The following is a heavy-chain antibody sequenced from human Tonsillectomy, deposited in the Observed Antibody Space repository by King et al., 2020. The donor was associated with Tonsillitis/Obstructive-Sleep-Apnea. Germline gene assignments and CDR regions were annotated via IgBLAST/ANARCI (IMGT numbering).Heavy chain of an antibody. D-gene: IGHD5-12*01. J-gene: IGHJ4*02. CDR1: GGAFSTHA. CDR3: ARDRLISGYLSGYFDY. V-gene: IGHV1-69*01. Sequence: VQLVESGAEVKKPGSSVKVSCKASGGAFSTHAISWVRQAPGQGVEWLGRIIPIFPTTNSAQKFQGRITITADESTSTVYMKLSSLRSEDTAVYYCARDRLISGYLSGYFDYWGQGTLVTVSS. CDR2: IIPIFPTT.